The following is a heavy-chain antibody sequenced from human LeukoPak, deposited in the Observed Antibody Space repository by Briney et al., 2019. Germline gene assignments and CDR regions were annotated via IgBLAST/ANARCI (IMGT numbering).Heavy chain of an antibody. J-gene: IGHJ4*02. V-gene: IGHV3-23*01. CDR1: GXTFSSYA. CDR2: ITSSDDYT. CDR3: AKSRVRTVTEFDY. D-gene: IGHD4-17*01. Sequence: GGSQRLSCAASGXTFSSYAMSWVRQAPGKGLEWVSTITSSDDYTYYADSVRGRFTISRDNSKNTLYLQMNSLRAEDSALYYCAKSRVRTVTEFDYWGQGTLVTVSS.